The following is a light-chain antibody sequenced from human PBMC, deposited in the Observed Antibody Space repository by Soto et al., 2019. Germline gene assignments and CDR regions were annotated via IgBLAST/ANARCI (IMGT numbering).Light chain of an antibody. J-gene: IGKJ1*01. CDR3: QQYNSNSWT. V-gene: IGKV1-5*01. CDR2: DAS. CDR1: QSTSRW. Sequence: DVQMTQSPSTLSASVGDRVTITCRASQSTSRWLAWYQQKAWKAPKLLIYDASDLESGVPSRFSGSGSGTEFTLTISSLQPDDSATYYCQQYNSNSWTFGQGTKVEIK.